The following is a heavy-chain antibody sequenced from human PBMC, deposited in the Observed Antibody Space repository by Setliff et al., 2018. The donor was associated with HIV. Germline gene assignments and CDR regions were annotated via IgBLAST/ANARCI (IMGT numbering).Heavy chain of an antibody. D-gene: IGHD3-22*01. CDR1: GFTFDDYG. Sequence: LRLSCSASGFTFDDYGMSWIRQPPGKGLEWIGEINHSGSTNYNPSLKSRVTISVDTSKNQFSLRLRSVTAADTAVYYCARVLGRYYDSSGRPGFQHWGQGTLVTVS. CDR2: INHSGST. J-gene: IGHJ1*01. CDR3: ARVLGRYYDSSGRPGFQH. V-gene: IGHV4-34*01.